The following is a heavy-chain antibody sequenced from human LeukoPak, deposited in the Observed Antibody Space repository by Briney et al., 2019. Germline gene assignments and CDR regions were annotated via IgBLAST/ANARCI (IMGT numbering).Heavy chain of an antibody. D-gene: IGHD6-6*01. V-gene: IGHV4-34*01. CDR1: GGSFSGYY. CDR3: ARVPRGSSPIDD. CDR2: INHSGST. Sequence: SETLSLTCAVYGGSFSGYYWSWIRHPPGKGLEWIGEINHSGSTNYNPSLKSRVTITVDTSKNQFSLLLSSVTAADTAVYYCARVPRGSSPIDDWGQGTLVSVSS. J-gene: IGHJ4*02.